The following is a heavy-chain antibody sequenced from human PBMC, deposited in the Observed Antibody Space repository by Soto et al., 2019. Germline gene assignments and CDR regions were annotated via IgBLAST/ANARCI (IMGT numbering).Heavy chain of an antibody. CDR2: ISGSGGST. CDR3: ARVGGTTHYGMDV. CDR1: GFTFSSYA. J-gene: IGHJ6*02. Sequence: GGSLRLSCAASGFTFSSYAMSWVRQAPGKGLEWVSAISGSGGSTYYADSVKGRFAISRDNSKNTLYLQMNSLRAEDTAVYYCARVGGTTHYGMDVWGQGTTVTVSS. D-gene: IGHD1-1*01. V-gene: IGHV3-23*01.